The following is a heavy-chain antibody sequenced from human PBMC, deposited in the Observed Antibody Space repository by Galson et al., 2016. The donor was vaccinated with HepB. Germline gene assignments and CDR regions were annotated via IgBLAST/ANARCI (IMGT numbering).Heavy chain of an antibody. Sequence: QSGAEVKKPGESLKISCTSSGFNLADYWIAWVRQMPGKGLEWMGIIYPDDSNTRYSPSFQGLVTISADRSINTAYLQWSSLKALDTANYYCARLFVLAVYSTTYNWFDPWGQGTLVTVSP. CDR2: IYPDDSNT. J-gene: IGHJ5*02. CDR1: GFNLADYW. D-gene: IGHD2-8*02. V-gene: IGHV5-51*01. CDR3: ARLFVLAVYSTTYNWFDP.